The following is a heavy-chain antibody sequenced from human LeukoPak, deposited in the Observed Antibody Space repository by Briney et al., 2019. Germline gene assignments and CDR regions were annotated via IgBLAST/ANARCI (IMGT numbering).Heavy chain of an antibody. CDR2: IFYSGRT. Sequence: SETLSLTCSVSGGSISSYYWSWIRQPPGKGLEWIGYIFYSGRTSYNPSLKSRVTISVDTSKNHFSLTLSSVTAADTAVYYCARGGWNKFDYWGKGNLVTVSS. CDR1: GGSISSYY. D-gene: IGHD3-22*01. CDR3: ARGGWNKFDY. J-gene: IGHJ4*02. V-gene: IGHV4-59*01.